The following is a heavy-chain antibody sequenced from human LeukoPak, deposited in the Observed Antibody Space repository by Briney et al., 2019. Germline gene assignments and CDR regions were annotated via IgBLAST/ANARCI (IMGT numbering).Heavy chain of an antibody. Sequence: GGSLRLSCVASGFTFSSCSMTWVRQAPGKGLECVSTITPTADWTFYADSVKGRFSISRDNSKNTVYLQMNSLRAEDTAVYYCTRGPGRSSSPYYGMDVWGQGTTVTVSS. CDR2: ITPTADWT. V-gene: IGHV3-23*01. CDR3: TRGPGRSSSPYYGMDV. J-gene: IGHJ6*02. D-gene: IGHD6-6*01. CDR1: GFTFSSCS.